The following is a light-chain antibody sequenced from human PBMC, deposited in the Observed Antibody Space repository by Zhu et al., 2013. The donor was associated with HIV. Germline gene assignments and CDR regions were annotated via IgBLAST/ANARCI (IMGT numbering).Light chain of an antibody. V-gene: IGLV1-51*01. J-gene: IGLJ2*01. CDR3: GTWDSSLNVVL. Sequence: QSVLTQPPSVSAAPGQKVTISCSGSSSNIGNNYVSWYRQFPGTAPKLLIYDNNKRPSEIPARFSGSRSGTSATLAITGLQTGDEADYFCGTWDSSLNVVLFGGGTKLTVL. CDR2: DNN. CDR1: SSNIGNNY.